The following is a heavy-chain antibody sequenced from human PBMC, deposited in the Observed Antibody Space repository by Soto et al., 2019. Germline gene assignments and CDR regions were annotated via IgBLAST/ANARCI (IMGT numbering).Heavy chain of an antibody. Sequence: QVQLVESGGGEVQPGRSLRLSCAASGFTFSSYGIHWVRQAPGKGLEWVAVISYDGSKKNYLDSVKGRFTISRDNSKNXRYLEMNSLRAEDTAIYYCAKDTYYHDTSGYYVFDYWGQGTLVTVSS. J-gene: IGHJ4*02. V-gene: IGHV3-30*18. CDR1: GFTFSSYG. CDR3: AKDTYYHDTSGYYVFDY. D-gene: IGHD3-22*01. CDR2: ISYDGSKK.